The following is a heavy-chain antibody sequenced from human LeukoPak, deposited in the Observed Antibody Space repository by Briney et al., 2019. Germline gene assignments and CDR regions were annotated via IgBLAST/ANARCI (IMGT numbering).Heavy chain of an antibody. CDR1: GGSISSGSYY. Sequence: PSETLSLTCTVSGGSISSGSYYWSWIRQPAGKGLEWIGRIYTSGSTNYNPSLKSRVTISVDTSKNQFSLKLSSVTAADTAVYYCARASGDIVATTLGPYYYYYMDVWGKGTTVTISS. D-gene: IGHD5-12*01. J-gene: IGHJ6*03. CDR3: ARASGDIVATTLGPYYYYYMDV. CDR2: IYTSGST. V-gene: IGHV4-61*02.